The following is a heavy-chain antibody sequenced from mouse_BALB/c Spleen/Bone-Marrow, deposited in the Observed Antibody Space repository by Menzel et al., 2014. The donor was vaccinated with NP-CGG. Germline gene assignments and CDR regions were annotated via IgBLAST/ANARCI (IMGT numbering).Heavy chain of an antibody. CDR3: ASITTVVADYAMDY. D-gene: IGHD1-1*01. CDR1: GFSLTGYG. Sequence: VHLVESGPGLVPPSQSLSITCTVSGFSLTGYGVNWVRQPPGKGLEWLGMIWGGGSTDDNSALKSTLSISKDNSKSQVCSKRNSLQPDDTARYYCASITTVVADYAMDYWGQGTSVTVS. CDR2: IWGGGST. J-gene: IGHJ4*01. V-gene: IGHV2-6-7*01.